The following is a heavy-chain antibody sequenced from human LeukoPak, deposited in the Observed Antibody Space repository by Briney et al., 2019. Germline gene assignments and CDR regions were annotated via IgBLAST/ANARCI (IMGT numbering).Heavy chain of an antibody. J-gene: IGHJ4*02. CDR2: IYSSGHT. CDR3: ATSAYCGGDCSFDY. V-gene: IGHV4-59*08. CDR1: GGSIVGYY. D-gene: IGHD2-21*02. Sequence: PSETLSLTCTVSGGSIVGYYWSWIRQPPGKGLEWIAYIYSSGHTMSNPSLQSRVTMSLDTSRNQFSLKLSFVTAADTAVYYCATSAYCGGDCSFDYWGQGTLVTVSS.